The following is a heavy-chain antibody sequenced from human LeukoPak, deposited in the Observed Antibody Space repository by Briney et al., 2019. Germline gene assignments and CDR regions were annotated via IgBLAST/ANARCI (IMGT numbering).Heavy chain of an antibody. J-gene: IGHJ4*02. V-gene: IGHV3-74*01. CDR1: RFPLNKKL. CDR3: ATKQWLAPPPDS. Sequence: GGALELSLSASRFPLNKKLVLLGPPGPGKGAGSVSRINTDGTVTTYADSVKGRFTVSRDNADNTMFLQMNSVRDEDTAVYYCATKQWLAPPPDSWGQGTPVTVSS. D-gene: IGHD6-19*01. CDR2: INTDGTVT.